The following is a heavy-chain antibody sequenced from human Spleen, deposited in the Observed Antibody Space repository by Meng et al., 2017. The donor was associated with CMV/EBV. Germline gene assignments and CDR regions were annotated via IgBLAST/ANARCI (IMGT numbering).Heavy chain of an antibody. J-gene: IGHJ5*02. V-gene: IGHV4-34*01. Sequence: PGLKSRVTISVDTSKNQFSLKLSSVTAADTAVYYCARSPKHAGIAARRWFDPWGQGTLVTVSS. D-gene: IGHD6-6*01. CDR3: ARSPKHAGIAARRWFDP.